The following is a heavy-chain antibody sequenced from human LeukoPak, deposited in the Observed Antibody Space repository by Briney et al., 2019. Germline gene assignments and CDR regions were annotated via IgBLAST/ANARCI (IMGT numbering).Heavy chain of an antibody. CDR2: ISYDGSNK. CDR1: GFTFSSYA. J-gene: IGHJ4*02. V-gene: IGHV3-30-3*01. Sequence: GGSLRLSCAASGFTFSSYAMHWVRQAPGKGLEWVAVISYDGSNKYYADSVKGRFTISRDNSKNTLYLQMNSLRAEDTAVYYCARDCSSTSCYEDWGQGTLVTVSS. CDR3: ARDCSSTSCYED. D-gene: IGHD2-2*01.